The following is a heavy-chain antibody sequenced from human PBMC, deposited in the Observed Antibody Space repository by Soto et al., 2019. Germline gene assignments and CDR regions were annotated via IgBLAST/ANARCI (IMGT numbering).Heavy chain of an antibody. J-gene: IGHJ4*02. CDR2: ISSSSSYT. Sequence: GSLRLSFAASGFTFSDYYMSWIRQAPVKGLEWVSYISSSSSYTNYADSVKGRFTISRDNAKNSLYLQMNSLRAEDTAVYYCARVPYDRSGPHVDYSGQRTLVTVSS. D-gene: IGHD3-22*01. V-gene: IGHV3-11*06. CDR1: GFTFSDYY. CDR3: ARVPYDRSGPHVDY.